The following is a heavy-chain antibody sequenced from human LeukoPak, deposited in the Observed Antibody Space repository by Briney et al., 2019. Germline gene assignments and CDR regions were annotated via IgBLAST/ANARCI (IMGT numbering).Heavy chain of an antibody. D-gene: IGHD6-19*01. CDR2: ISAYNGNT. CDR3: ARCGRSGWYGDYYYMDV. Sequence: GASVRVSFTASVYTFTTYGISWVRQAPGQGLEWVGWISAYNGNTNYAQKLQGRATMTTDTSTSTAYMELRSLRSDDTAVYYCARCGRSGWYGDYYYMDVWGKGTTVTVSS. CDR1: VYTFTTYG. V-gene: IGHV1-18*01. J-gene: IGHJ6*03.